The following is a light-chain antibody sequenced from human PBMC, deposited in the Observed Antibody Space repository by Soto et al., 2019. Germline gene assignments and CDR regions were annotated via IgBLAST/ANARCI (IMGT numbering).Light chain of an antibody. J-gene: IGLJ7*01. Sequence: QSVLTQSPSASGTPGQRVTISCSGSTSNVGSNVVNWYQQLPGTAPKLLIYSSAHRPPGVPDRVSGSKSGTSASLAISGLQSEDEADYYCAARDDSLNGWVFGGGTQLTVL. CDR3: AARDDSLNGWV. CDR2: SSA. V-gene: IGLV1-44*01. CDR1: TSNVGSNV.